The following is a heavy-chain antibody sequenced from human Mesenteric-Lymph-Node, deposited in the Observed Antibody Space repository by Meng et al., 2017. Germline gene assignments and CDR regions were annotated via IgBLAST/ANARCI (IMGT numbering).Heavy chain of an antibody. V-gene: IGHV4-30-4*01. J-gene: IGHJ4*02. CDR1: GGSVSSGNNY. Sequence: QGQLQESGPGLVKPSQTLSLTCTVPGGSVSSGNNYWIWIRQPPGKGLEWIGYISYSGSTYYNPSLKSRVTISVDTSKNQFSLKLSSVTAADTAVYYCARTHFYDSSNYGFDYWGQGTLVTVSS. CDR2: ISYSGST. CDR3: ARTHFYDSSNYGFDY. D-gene: IGHD3-22*01.